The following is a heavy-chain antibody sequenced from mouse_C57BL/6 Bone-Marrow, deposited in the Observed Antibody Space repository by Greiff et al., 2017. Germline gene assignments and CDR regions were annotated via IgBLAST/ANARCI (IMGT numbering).Heavy chain of an antibody. D-gene: IGHD1-1*01. CDR1: GFTFRSYA. CDR2: ISDGGSST. V-gene: IGHV5-4*01. CDR3: ARVRGLTTVVAPFDY. Sequence: EVHLVESGGGLVKPGGSLKLSCAASGFTFRSYAMSWVRQTPEKRLEWVATISDGGSSTYYPDNVKGRFTISRDNAKNHLYRQMSHLKSEDTAMYYCARVRGLTTVVAPFDYWGQGTTLTVSS. J-gene: IGHJ2*01.